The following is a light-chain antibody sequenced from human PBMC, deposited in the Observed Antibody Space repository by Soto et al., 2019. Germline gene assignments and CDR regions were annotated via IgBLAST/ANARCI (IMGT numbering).Light chain of an antibody. CDR3: QQYNNWPLT. Sequence: EIVTTQSPATLSVSPGERATLSCRANQSVSSNLAWYQQKPGQAPRLLIYGASTRASGIPARFSGSGSGTEFTLTISSLQSEDFAVYYCQQYNNWPLTFGGGTKVEIK. CDR2: GAS. V-gene: IGKV3-15*01. J-gene: IGKJ4*01. CDR1: QSVSSN.